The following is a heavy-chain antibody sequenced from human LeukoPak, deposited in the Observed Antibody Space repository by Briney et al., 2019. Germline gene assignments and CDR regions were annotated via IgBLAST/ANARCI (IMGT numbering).Heavy chain of an antibody. CDR2: ISAYNGNT. D-gene: IGHD3-10*01. CDR3: AREPRAVRRTTMVPDASDI. J-gene: IGHJ3*02. V-gene: IGHV1-18*01. CDR1: GYTFASYG. Sequence: ASVKVSCKASGYTFASYGISWVRQAPGQGLEWKGWISAYNGNTNYAQKLQGRVTMTTDTSTSTAYMELRSLRSDDTAVYYCAREPRAVRRTTMVPDASDIWGQGTMVTVSS.